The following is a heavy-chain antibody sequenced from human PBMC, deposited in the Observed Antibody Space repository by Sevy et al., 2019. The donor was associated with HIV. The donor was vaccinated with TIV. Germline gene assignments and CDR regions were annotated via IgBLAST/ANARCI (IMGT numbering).Heavy chain of an antibody. V-gene: IGHV3-21*01. CDR3: ARVHLSRGVTAMVLGFDY. J-gene: IGHJ4*02. CDR1: GFTFSSYS. CDR2: ISRSSSYI. D-gene: IGHD5-18*01. Sequence: GGSLRLSCAASGFTFSSYSMNWVRQAPGKGLEWVSSISRSSSYIYYADSVKGRFTISRDNAKNSLYLQMNSLRAEDTAVYYCARVHLSRGVTAMVLGFDYWGQGTLVTVSS.